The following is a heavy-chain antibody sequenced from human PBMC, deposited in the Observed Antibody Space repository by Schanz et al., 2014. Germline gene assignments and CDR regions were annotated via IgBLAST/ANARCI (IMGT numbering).Heavy chain of an antibody. J-gene: IGHJ4*02. CDR2: IYHTGST. CDR1: GASIESPNW. Sequence: QVQLQQWGAGLLKPSGTLSLTCAVSGASIESPNWWSWVRQPPGKGLEWIGQIYHTGSTDFNPSLKSRVTISVDKSKTQFSLRLSSVTAADTAVYYCTRDGYSRNFPDYWGQGTLVTVSS. D-gene: IGHD1-26*01. V-gene: IGHV4-4*02. CDR3: TRDGYSRNFPDY.